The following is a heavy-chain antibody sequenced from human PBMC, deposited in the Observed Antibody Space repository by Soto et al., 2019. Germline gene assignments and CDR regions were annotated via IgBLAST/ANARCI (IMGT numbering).Heavy chain of an antibody. Sequence: QVQLQESGPGLVKPSETLSLTCTVSGGSISSYYWSWIRQPPGKGLEWIGYIYYSGSTNYNPSLKMRVTISVDTSKNQFSLKLSSVTAADTAVYYCASSDPHYYYYGMDVWGQGTTVTVSS. V-gene: IGHV4-59*01. CDR1: GGSISSYY. CDR2: IYYSGST. CDR3: ASSDPHYYYYGMDV. D-gene: IGHD1-26*01. J-gene: IGHJ6*02.